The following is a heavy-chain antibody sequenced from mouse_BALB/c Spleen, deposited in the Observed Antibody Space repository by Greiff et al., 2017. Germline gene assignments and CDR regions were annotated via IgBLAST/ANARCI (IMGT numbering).Heavy chain of an antibody. V-gene: IGHV6-6*02. D-gene: IGHD2-10*02. J-gene: IGHJ1*01. Sequence: DVQVEESGGGLVQPGGSMSLSCVASGFTFSNYWMNWVRPSPEKGLEWVAEIRLKSNNYATHYAEYVKGRFTISRDDSKSSVDLQMNNLRAEDTGIYYCTRYGNPYWYFDVWGAGTTGTVSS. CDR1: GFTFSNYW. CDR3: TRYGNPYWYFDV. CDR2: IRLKSNNYAT.